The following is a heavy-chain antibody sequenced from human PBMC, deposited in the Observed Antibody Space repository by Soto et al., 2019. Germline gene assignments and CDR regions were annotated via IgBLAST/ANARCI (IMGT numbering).Heavy chain of an antibody. CDR1: GFTFSNYA. Sequence: EVQLLESGGGLVQPGGSLRLSCAASGFTFSNYAMNWVRQAPGKGLEGVSVISGSGGSTYYADSVKGRFTISRDNSKNTLYLQMNSLRDDDTAVYYCAKDERYYYFDFWGQGALVTVSS. D-gene: IGHD1-26*01. CDR3: AKDERYYYFDF. V-gene: IGHV3-23*01. CDR2: ISGSGGST. J-gene: IGHJ4*02.